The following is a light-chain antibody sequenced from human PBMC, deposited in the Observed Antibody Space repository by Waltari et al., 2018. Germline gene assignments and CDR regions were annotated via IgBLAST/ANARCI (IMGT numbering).Light chain of an antibody. J-gene: IGKJ3*01. CDR3: QQRSNSFA. Sequence: EIVLTQSPATLSLSPGERATLSCRASQSVSSYLAWYQQKPGQAPRFLIYDASTRAAGIPARFSGSGSVTDFTLTISSLEPEDFAVYYCQQRSNSFAFGPGTRVDIK. CDR1: QSVSSY. V-gene: IGKV3-11*01. CDR2: DAS.